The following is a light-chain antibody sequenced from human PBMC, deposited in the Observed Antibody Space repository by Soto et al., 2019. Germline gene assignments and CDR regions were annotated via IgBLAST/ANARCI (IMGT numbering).Light chain of an antibody. V-gene: IGKV1-17*01. J-gene: IGKJ1*01. CDR2: AAA. CDR1: QGIRND. Sequence: DIQMTQFPSSLSASVGDRVTITCRASQGIRNDLGWYQQKQGKAPKRLIYAAASLQSGVPSRFSGSEYGTEFTLALSSLRPEDSATFYCRQNSTYPLTFGQGTKVEIK. CDR3: RQNSTYPLT.